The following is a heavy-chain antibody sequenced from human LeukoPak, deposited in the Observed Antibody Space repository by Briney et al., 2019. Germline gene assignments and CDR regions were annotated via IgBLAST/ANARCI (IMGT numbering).Heavy chain of an antibody. V-gene: IGHV4-59*01. CDR1: GGSISSYY. CDR2: IYYSGTT. CDR3: ARGVYIAADQYGY. D-gene: IGHD6-13*01. Sequence: NASETLSLTCTVSGGSISSYYWSWIRQPPGKGLEWNGYIYYSGTTNYNPPLKSRVTISVDTSKNQFTLKLSSVTAAETAVYYCARGVYIAADQYGYSGQGTLVTVSS. J-gene: IGHJ4*02.